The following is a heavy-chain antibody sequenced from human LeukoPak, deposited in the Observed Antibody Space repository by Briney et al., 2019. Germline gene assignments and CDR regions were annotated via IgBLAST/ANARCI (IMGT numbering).Heavy chain of an antibody. CDR3: VRGGQGFGY. CDR2: IKQDGSEK. V-gene: IGHV3-7*01. CDR1: GFTFSSYW. J-gene: IGHJ4*02. Sequence: GGSLRLSCAASGFTFSSYWMSWVRQAPGKGLEWVANIKQDGSEKNYVDSVKGRFTTSRDNAKNSLYLQMNSLRDEDTALYYCVRGGQGFGYWGQGTLVTVSS. D-gene: IGHD3-10*01.